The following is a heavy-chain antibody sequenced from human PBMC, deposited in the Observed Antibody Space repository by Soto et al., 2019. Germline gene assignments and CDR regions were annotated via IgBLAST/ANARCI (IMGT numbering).Heavy chain of an antibody. D-gene: IGHD3-22*01. CDR1: GGSISSSNW. V-gene: IGHV4-4*02. CDR2: IYHSGST. J-gene: IGHJ4*02. CDR3: ARDNNDSSGYNPVGY. Sequence: QVQLQKSGPGLVKPSGTLSLTCAVSGGSISSSNWWSWVRQPPGKGLEWIGEIYHSGSTNYNPSLKSRVTISVDKSKNQFSLKLSSVTAADTAVYYCARDNNDSSGYNPVGYWGQGTLVTVSS.